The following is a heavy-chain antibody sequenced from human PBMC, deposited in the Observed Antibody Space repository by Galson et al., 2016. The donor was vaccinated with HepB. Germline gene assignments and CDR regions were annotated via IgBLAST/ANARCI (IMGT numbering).Heavy chain of an antibody. CDR2: ITRSSNNI. J-gene: IGHJ4*02. V-gene: IGHV3-48*02. D-gene: IGHD1-26*01. Sequence: SLRLSCAASGFSFSNYSMNWVRQAPGKGLEWISYITRSSNNIYYADSVKGRFTISRHNAKNLLYLQMNSLRDDDTAVYYCAREGLGHERLPLEARQRRYTGSYFDNWGQGTLVSVSS. CDR3: AREGLGHERLPLEARQRRYTGSYFDN. CDR1: GFSFSNYS.